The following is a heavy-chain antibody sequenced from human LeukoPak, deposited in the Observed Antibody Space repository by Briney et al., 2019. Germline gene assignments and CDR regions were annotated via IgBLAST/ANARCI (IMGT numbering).Heavy chain of an antibody. Sequence: GGSLRLSCLGSEFTFGDYGLTWVRQAPGKGLEWVGFIRSKAYGGTTEYAASVKGRFTISRDDSKGVAYLQMSSLKSEDTAVYYCGRVLYGSGTFILYYNHYYMDVWGKGTAVAISS. V-gene: IGHV3-49*04. CDR3: GRVLYGSGTFILYYNHYYMDV. D-gene: IGHD3-10*01. CDR1: EFTFGDYG. J-gene: IGHJ6*03. CDR2: IRSKAYGGTT.